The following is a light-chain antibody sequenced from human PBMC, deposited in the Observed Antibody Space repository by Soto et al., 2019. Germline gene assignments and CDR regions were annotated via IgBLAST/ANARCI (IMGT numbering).Light chain of an antibody. V-gene: IGKV3-15*01. CDR1: QSVGGN. Sequence: EVVLTNTAVTVSMSQGNTATLSCRSSQSVGGNVAWYQKRPGQATRLLIYDASTRATGIPGRFSGCGSGADFTLTTSSLQYDDFAVYCCQQYNNWPPGTFGQGTKVDIK. CDR3: QQYNNWPPGT. CDR2: DAS. J-gene: IGKJ1*01.